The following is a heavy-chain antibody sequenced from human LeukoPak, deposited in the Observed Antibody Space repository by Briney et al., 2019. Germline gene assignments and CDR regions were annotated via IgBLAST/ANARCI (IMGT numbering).Heavy chain of an antibody. V-gene: IGHV4-59*08. Sequence: SETLSLTCTVSGGSISSYYWSWIRQPPGKGLEWIGYIYYSGSTNYNPSLKSRVTISVDTSKNQFSLKLSSETAADTAVYYCARVGDSSSWNFDYWGQGTLVTVSS. CDR1: GGSISSYY. CDR3: ARVGDSSSWNFDY. J-gene: IGHJ4*02. D-gene: IGHD6-13*01. CDR2: IYYSGST.